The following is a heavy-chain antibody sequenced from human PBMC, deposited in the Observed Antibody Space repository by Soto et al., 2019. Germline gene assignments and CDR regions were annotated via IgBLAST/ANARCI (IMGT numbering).Heavy chain of an antibody. J-gene: IGHJ4*02. CDR3: ATLLKGDY. D-gene: IGHD2-15*01. CDR2: TSHDGVT. V-gene: IGHV4-4*02. Sequence: SETLSLTCAVSSGSIDNVYWWSWVRQSPGKGLEWIGETSHDGVTNYNPSLEGRVTISIDKSKNQFSLKLSSVTAADTAVYYCATLLKGDYWGQGTLVTVSS. CDR1: SGSIDNVYW.